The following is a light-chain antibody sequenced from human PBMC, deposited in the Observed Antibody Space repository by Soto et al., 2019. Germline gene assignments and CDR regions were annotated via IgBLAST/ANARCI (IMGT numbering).Light chain of an antibody. V-gene: IGLV2-8*01. CDR3: SSYAGSNHWV. CDR2: EVS. Sequence: QSALTQPPSASGSPGQSVTISCTGTSSDVGGYNYVSWYQQHPGKAPKLMIYEVSKRPSGVPDRFSGSKPGNTASLTVSGLQAEDEADYYCSSYAGSNHWVFGGGTKLTVL. CDR1: SSDVGGYNY. J-gene: IGLJ2*01.